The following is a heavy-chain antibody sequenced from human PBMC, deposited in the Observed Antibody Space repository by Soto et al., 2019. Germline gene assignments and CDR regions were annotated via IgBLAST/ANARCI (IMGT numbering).Heavy chain of an antibody. CDR2: IYTSGST. J-gene: IGHJ6*02. D-gene: IGHD5-18*01. V-gene: IGHV4-4*07. CDR1: GGSISCYY. CDR3: ARDRMGDSPGVYYYYGMDV. Sequence: QVQLQESGPGLVKPSETLSLTCTVSGGSISCYYWSWIRQPAGKGLEWIGRIYTSGSTNYNPSLKSRVTMSVDTSKNQFSLKLSSVTAADTAVYYCARDRMGDSPGVYYYYGMDVWGQGTTVTVSS.